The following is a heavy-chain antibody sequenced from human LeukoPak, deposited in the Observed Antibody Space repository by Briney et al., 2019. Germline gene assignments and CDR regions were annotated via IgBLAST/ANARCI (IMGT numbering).Heavy chain of an antibody. V-gene: IGHV3-30*02. D-gene: IGHD4-17*01. CDR1: GFTFSSYA. CDR3: ARAYGDNGGYFQQ. CDR2: IRYDGNTN. Sequence: GGSLRLSCAASGFTFSSYAMSWVRQAPGKGLEWVTFIRYDGNTNYYADSVKGRFTISRDNSKNTLFLQMESLRRDDSAVYFCARAYGDNGGYFQQWGQGTLVTVSS. J-gene: IGHJ1*01.